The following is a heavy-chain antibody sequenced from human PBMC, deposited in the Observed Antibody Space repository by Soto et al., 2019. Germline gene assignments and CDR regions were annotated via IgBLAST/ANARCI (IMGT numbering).Heavy chain of an antibody. Sequence: PSETLSLTCAVYGGSFSGYYWSWIRQPPGKGLEWIGEINHSGSTNYNPSLKSRVTISVDTSKNQFSLRLSSVTAADTAVYYCARVRPSYNWNYKGYFDYWGQGTLVTVSS. CDR3: ARVRPSYNWNYKGYFDY. V-gene: IGHV4-34*01. D-gene: IGHD1-7*01. J-gene: IGHJ4*02. CDR2: INHSGST. CDR1: GGSFSGYY.